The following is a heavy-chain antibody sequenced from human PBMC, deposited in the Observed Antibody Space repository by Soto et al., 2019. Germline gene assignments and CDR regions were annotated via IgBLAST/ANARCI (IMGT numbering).Heavy chain of an antibody. J-gene: IGHJ5*02. CDR2: IYDSGNT. Sequence: SETLSLTCTVSGGSISSGGYYWSWIRQHPGKGLEWIGYIYDSGNTHYNPSLKSRVTISVDTSKNQFSLRLSSVTAADTAVYYCARVGPECNSVSCIRRRWFDPWGQGTLVTVS. CDR3: ARVGPECNSVSCIRRRWFDP. D-gene: IGHD2-2*01. CDR1: GGSISSGGYY. V-gene: IGHV4-31*03.